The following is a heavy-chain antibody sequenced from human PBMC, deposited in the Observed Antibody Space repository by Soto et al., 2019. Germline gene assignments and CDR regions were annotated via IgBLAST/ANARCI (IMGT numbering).Heavy chain of an antibody. Sequence: EVQLVESGGGVVRPGGSLRLSCAASGFTFDDYGMSWVRQAPGKGLEWVSGINWNGGSTGYADSVKGRFNISRDNAKNSLYLQMNSLRAEDTALYYCARGGPTYYYDSSGYYFDYWGQGTLVTVSS. D-gene: IGHD3-22*01. CDR3: ARGGPTYYYDSSGYYFDY. CDR1: GFTFDDYG. CDR2: INWNGGST. J-gene: IGHJ4*02. V-gene: IGHV3-20*04.